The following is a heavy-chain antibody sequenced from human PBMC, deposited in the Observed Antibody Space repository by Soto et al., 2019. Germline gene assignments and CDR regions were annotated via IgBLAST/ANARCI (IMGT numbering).Heavy chain of an antibody. V-gene: IGHV3-33*01. CDR1: GSSFSSYG. D-gene: IGHD2-2*01. J-gene: IGHJ5*02. Sequence: GSLRLSCAASGSSFSSYGMHWLRQPPGKGLEWVAVMWYDGVNKDYADSVKGRFTVSRDNSKKTVHLQMSSLRVEDTAVYYCARDATPFSSSRESWFDPWGQGTLVTSPQ. CDR2: MWYDGVNK. CDR3: ARDATPFSSSRESWFDP.